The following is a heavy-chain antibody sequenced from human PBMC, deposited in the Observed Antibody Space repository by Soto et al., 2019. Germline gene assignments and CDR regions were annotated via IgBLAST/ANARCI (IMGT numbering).Heavy chain of an antibody. J-gene: IGHJ5*02. CDR1: GGSFSGYY. V-gene: IGHV4-34*01. Sequence: QVQLQQWGAGLLKPSETLSLTCDVFGGSFSGYYWSWIRQPPGKGLQWIGEINHRRSTSYHPSLKSRVTMSVDTSKNQFSLTLRSVTAADTAVYYCAARIVGTPFGHWGQGTLVTVSS. D-gene: IGHD1-26*01. CDR2: INHRRST. CDR3: AARIVGTPFGH.